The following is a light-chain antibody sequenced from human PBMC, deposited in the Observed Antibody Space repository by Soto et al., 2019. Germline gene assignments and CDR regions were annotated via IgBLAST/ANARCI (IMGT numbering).Light chain of an antibody. J-gene: IGKJ1*01. CDR2: KAS. V-gene: IGKV1-5*03. Sequence: DIQITQSPSTLSGSVGDRVTITCRASQTISSWLAWYQQKPGKAPKLLIYKASTLKSGVPSRFSGSGSGTDFTLTISGLEPEDSAAYYCQRHGATFGQGTKVDIK. CDR1: QTISSW. CDR3: QRHGAT.